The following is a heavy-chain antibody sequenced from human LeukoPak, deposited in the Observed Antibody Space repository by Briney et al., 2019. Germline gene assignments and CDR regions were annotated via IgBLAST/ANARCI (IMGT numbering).Heavy chain of an antibody. CDR1: GYIFTNYD. Sequence: GASVKVSCKTSGYIFTNYDINWVRQATGQGLEWMGWMSPMTGNTGYAQKFQGRVTMTRNTSINTAYMELSSLRSEDTAVYYCARGPSRDYGSGSSWFDPWGQGTLVTVSS. CDR2: MSPMTGNT. CDR3: ARGPSRDYGSGSSWFDP. J-gene: IGHJ5*02. V-gene: IGHV1-8*01. D-gene: IGHD3-10*01.